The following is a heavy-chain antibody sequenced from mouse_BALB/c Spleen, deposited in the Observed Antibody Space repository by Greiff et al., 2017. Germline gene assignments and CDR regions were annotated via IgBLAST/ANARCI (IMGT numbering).Heavy chain of an antibody. Sequence: VQLQQSGPELVKPGASVKISCKASGYAFSSSWMNWVKQRPGQGLEWIGRIYPGDGDTNYNGKFKGKATLTADKSSSTAYMQLSSLTSVDSAVYFCARYLTTATGAMDYWGQGTSVTVSS. CDR3: ARYLTTATGAMDY. J-gene: IGHJ4*01. V-gene: IGHV1-82*01. CDR2: IYPGDGDT. D-gene: IGHD1-2*01. CDR1: GYAFSSSW.